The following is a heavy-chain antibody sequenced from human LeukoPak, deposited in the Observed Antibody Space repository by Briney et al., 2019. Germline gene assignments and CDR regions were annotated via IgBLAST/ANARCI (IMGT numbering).Heavy chain of an antibody. V-gene: IGHV1-69*13. CDR1: GGTSSSYA. CDR2: IIPIFGTA. J-gene: IGHJ4*02. Sequence: GASVKVSCKASGGTSSSYAISWVRQAPGQGLEWMGGIIPIFGTANYAQKFQGRVTITADESTSTAYMELSSLRSEDTAVYYCARDPGRTGYFDYWGQGTLVTVSS. CDR3: ARDPGRTGYFDY. D-gene: IGHD1-1*01.